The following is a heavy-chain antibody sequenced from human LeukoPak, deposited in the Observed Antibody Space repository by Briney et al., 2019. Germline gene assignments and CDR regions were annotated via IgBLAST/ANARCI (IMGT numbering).Heavy chain of an antibody. CDR3: AFTGRERCCSSTSCYSGYY. Sequence: SGGSLRLSCAASGFTFSSYAMSWVRQAPGKGLEWVSATSGSGGSTYYADSVKGRFTISRDNSKNTLYLQMNSLRAEDTAVYYCAFTGRERCCSSTSCYSGYYWGQGTLVTVSS. CDR1: GFTFSSYA. V-gene: IGHV3-23*01. CDR2: TSGSGGST. J-gene: IGHJ4*02. D-gene: IGHD2-2*01.